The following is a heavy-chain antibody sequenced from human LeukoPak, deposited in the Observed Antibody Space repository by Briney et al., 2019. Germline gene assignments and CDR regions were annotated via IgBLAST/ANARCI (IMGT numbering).Heavy chain of an antibody. J-gene: IGHJ4*02. CDR2: INTDGSST. Sequence: GGSLRLSCAASGFTFSSYWMHWVRQAPGKGLVWVSRINTDGSSTSYADSVKGRFTISRDNAKNTLYLQMNSLRAEDTAVYYCARTGVSIFGVVTPYFDYWGQGTLVTVSS. CDR3: ARTGVSIFGVVTPYFDY. D-gene: IGHD3-3*01. CDR1: GFTFSSYW. V-gene: IGHV3-74*01.